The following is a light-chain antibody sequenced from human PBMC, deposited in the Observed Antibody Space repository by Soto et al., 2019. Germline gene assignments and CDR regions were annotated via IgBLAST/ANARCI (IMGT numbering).Light chain of an antibody. CDR2: STD. CDR1: TGAVTSGYY. V-gene: IGLV7-43*01. J-gene: IGLJ2*01. Sequence: QAVVTQEPSLTVSPGGTVTLTCASSTGAVTSGYYPNWVQQKPGQTPRALIYSTDNKHSWTPARFSGSLLGGKAALILSGAQPEDEAEYYCLLYFGGYVVFGGGTKVTVL. CDR3: LLYFGGYVV.